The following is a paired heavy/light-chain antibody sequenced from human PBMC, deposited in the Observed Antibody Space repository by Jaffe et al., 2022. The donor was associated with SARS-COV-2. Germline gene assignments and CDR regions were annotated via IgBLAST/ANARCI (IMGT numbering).Heavy chain of an antibody. Sequence: QAQLVESGGGVVQPGRSLRLSCEASGFNFNDFAIHWVRQAPGKGLEWVAVISFDGTNKYYADSVKGRSTISRDNSKNTVYLQMNSLKTEDTAVYFCTKETKDYRDWGSWFDPWGQGTLVTVSS. V-gene: IGHV3-30*04. CDR1: GFNFNDFA. CDR3: TKETKDYRDWGSWFDP. D-gene: IGHD3-16*01. CDR2: ISFDGTNK. J-gene: IGHJ5*02.
Light chain of an antibody. CDR1: QSVSSS. V-gene: IGKV3-11*01. J-gene: IGKJ3*01. Sequence: EIVLTQSPATLSLSPGERATLSCRASQSVSSSLAWYQQRPGQAPRLVIYDASSRATGIPARFRGSGSGTDFTLTISSLEPEDFAVYYCQQRTNGFTFGPGTKVHIK. CDR2: DAS. CDR3: QQRTNGFT.